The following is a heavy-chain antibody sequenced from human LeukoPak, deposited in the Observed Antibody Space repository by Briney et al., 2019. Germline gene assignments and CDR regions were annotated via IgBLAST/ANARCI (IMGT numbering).Heavy chain of an antibody. V-gene: IGHV4-39*02. CDR1: GDSISSTNYY. Sequence: SETLSLTCTVSGDSISSTNYYWGWIRQPPGKGLEWIGSIYYSGSTYYNPSLESRVTISVDTSKNQFSLKLSSVTAADTAVYYCARDRNTDFWSGYYTNYFDYWGQGTLVTVSS. CDR2: IYYSGST. D-gene: IGHD3-3*01. CDR3: ARDRNTDFWSGYYTNYFDY. J-gene: IGHJ4*02.